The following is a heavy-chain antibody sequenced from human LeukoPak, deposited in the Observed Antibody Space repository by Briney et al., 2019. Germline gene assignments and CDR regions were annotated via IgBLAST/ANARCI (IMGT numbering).Heavy chain of an antibody. CDR3: ARVEYYYDSSGSNWFDP. J-gene: IGHJ5*02. CDR1: GYSNSSGYY. V-gene: IGHV4-38-2*02. D-gene: IGHD3-22*01. Sequence: SETLSLTCTVSGYSNSSGYYWGWIRQPPGKGLEWIGSIYHSGSTYYNPSLKSRVTISVDTSKNQFSLKLSSVTAADTAVYYCARVEYYYDSSGSNWFDPWGQGTLVTVSS. CDR2: IYHSGST.